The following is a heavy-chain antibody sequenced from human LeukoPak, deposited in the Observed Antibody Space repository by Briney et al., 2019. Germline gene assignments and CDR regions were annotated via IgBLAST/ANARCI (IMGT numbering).Heavy chain of an antibody. J-gene: IGHJ4*02. CDR3: ARGRIAVAGYLDY. V-gene: IGHV3-21*01. D-gene: IGHD6-19*01. CDR1: GFTFSSYR. CDR2: ISSSSSYI. Sequence: GGSLRLSCAASGFTFSSYRMNWVRQAPGKGLEWVSSISSSSSYIYYADSVKGRFTISRDSAKNSLYLQMNSLRAEDTAVYYCARGRIAVAGYLDYWGQGTLVTVSS.